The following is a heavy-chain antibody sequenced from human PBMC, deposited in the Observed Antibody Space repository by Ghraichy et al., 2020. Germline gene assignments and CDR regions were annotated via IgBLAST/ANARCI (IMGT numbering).Heavy chain of an antibody. CDR1: GFTFSSYS. CDR3: ARGSRVVRFYYYDGMDV. J-gene: IGHJ6*02. CDR2: ITSSSSTR. D-gene: IGHD4-23*01. Sequence: SCVGSGFTFSSYSMNWVRQSPGKGLEWVSYITSSSSTRFYADSVKGRFTISRDNAQNSLYLQMNSLRDEDTAEYYCARGSRVVRFYYYDGMDVWGQGTTVTVSS. V-gene: IGHV3-48*02.